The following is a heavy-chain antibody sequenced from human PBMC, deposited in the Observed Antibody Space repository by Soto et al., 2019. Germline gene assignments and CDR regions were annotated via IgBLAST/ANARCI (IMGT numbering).Heavy chain of an antibody. CDR2: ISSNSAYI. V-gene: IGHV3-21*01. Sequence: GGSLGLSCEASGFTFRSFTMNWVRQAPGKGLEWVSTISSNSAYIYYTDALRGRFTISRDNAKNSLHLQMNSLRAEDTAVHYCTRDASRDSSARGWFDPWGPGTLVTVSS. CDR1: GFTFRSFT. J-gene: IGHJ5*02. D-gene: IGHD6-13*01. CDR3: TRDASRDSSARGWFDP.